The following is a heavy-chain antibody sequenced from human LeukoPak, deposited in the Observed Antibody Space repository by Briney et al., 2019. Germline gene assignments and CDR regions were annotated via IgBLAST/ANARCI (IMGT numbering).Heavy chain of an antibody. CDR1: GFTFSRYA. J-gene: IGHJ4*02. CDR3: AREPTYSSSWYTSCDY. Sequence: GGSLRLSCGASGFTFSRYAMSWVRQAPGKGLEWVSYISSSSSTIYYADSVKGRFTISRDNAKNSLYLQMNSLRAEDTAVYYCAREPTYSSSWYTSCDYWGQGTLVTVSS. V-gene: IGHV3-48*01. CDR2: ISSSSSTI. D-gene: IGHD6-13*01.